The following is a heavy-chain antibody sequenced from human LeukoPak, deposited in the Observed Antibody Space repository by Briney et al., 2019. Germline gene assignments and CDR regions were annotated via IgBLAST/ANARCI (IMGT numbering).Heavy chain of an antibody. CDR2: INTDGSST. CDR3: AKGVDGSGSSLTSVDY. D-gene: IGHD3-10*01. V-gene: IGHV3-74*01. CDR1: GFTFDDYA. J-gene: IGHJ4*02. Sequence: PGGSLRLSCAASGFTFDDYAMHWVRQAPGKGLEWVSRINTDGSSTSYADSVKGRFTISRDNAKNTLYLQMNSLRAEDTAVYFCAKGVDGSGSSLTSVDYWGQGTLVTVSS.